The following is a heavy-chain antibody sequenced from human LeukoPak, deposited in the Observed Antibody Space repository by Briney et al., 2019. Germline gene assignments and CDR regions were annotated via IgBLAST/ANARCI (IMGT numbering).Heavy chain of an antibody. V-gene: IGHV1-18*01. CDR2: ISAYNGNT. CDR1: GYTFTSYG. J-gene: IGHJ1*01. CDR3: APTYCGGDCYYFQH. Sequence: ASVKVSCKASGYTFTSYGISWVRQAPGQGLEWMGWISAYNGNTNYAQKLQGRVTMTRDTSISTAYMELSRLRSDDTAVYYCAPTYCGGDCYYFQHWGQGTLVTVSS. D-gene: IGHD2-21*02.